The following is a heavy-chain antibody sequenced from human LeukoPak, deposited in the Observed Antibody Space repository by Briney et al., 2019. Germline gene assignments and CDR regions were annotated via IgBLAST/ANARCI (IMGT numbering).Heavy chain of an antibody. D-gene: IGHD2-15*01. CDR1: GFTFSNYA. CDR3: AKDRYCSGGSCYADALDI. Sequence: GGSLRLSCAASGFTFSNYAMNWVRQAPGKGLEWVSGLSAGGGSTYYADSVKGRVIISRDNTEDTLYLEMNSLRVEDTAVYYCAKDRYCSGGSCYADALDIWGQGTLVTVSS. CDR2: LSAGGGST. V-gene: IGHV3-23*01. J-gene: IGHJ3*02.